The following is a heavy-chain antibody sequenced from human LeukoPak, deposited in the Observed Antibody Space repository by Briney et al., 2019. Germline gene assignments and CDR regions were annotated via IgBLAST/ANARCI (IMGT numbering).Heavy chain of an antibody. CDR1: GFSFSSYA. V-gene: IGHV3-23*01. J-gene: IGHJ4*02. CDR3: ARDSTIFGGGLTYYFDY. D-gene: IGHD3-3*01. CDR2: MKGGGET. Sequence: GGSLRLSCVASGFSFSSYAMSWVRQAPARGLEWVSSMKGGGETFYADSVKGRFTLSRDNSKNTLYLQMNSLRAEDTAVYYCARDSTIFGGGLTYYFDYWGQGTLVTVSS.